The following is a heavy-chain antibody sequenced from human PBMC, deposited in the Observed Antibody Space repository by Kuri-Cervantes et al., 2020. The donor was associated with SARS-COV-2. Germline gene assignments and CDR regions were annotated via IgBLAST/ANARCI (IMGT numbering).Heavy chain of an antibody. CDR1: CFTFSNAW. J-gene: IGHJ4*02. CDR2: IKSKTDGGTT. V-gene: IGHV3-15*07. Sequence: GESLKISCAASCFTFSNAWMNWVRQAPGKGLEWVGRIKSKTDGGTTDYAAPVKGRFTISRDDSKNTLYLQMNSLKTEDTAVYYCTTQSSGYYHYWGQGTLVTVSS. CDR3: TTQSSGYYHY. D-gene: IGHD3-22*01.